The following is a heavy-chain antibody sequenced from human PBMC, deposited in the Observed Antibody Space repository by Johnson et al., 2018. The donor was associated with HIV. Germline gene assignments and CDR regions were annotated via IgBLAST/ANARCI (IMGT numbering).Heavy chain of an antibody. D-gene: IGHD1-26*01. CDR3: ARVLVGATGDFDAFDI. Sequence: EQLVESGGGVVRPGGSVRLSCAASGFTFDDYGMSWVRQVPGKGLEWVSGINWNGGSTGHADSVKGRFTISRDNAKNSLYLQMNSRRVEDTALYYCARVLVGATGDFDAFDIWGQGKMVTFSS. CDR1: GFTFDDYG. CDR2: INWNGGST. V-gene: IGHV3-20*04. J-gene: IGHJ3*02.